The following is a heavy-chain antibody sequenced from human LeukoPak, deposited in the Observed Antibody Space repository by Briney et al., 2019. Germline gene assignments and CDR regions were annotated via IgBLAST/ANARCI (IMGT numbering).Heavy chain of an antibody. CDR2: MYQTGSQK. CDR1: QFTFNGSW. J-gene: IGHJ4*02. CDR3: AIWTSGNY. D-gene: IGHD1-1*01. Sequence: QSGESLTLSRADSQFTFNGSWMNWIRQAPGKGLEWVANMYQTGSQKHNLAPVRGRFTISKEKAGASLYLDMHSLRAEDTAIYSCAIWTSGNYWGQGSLVTVSS. V-gene: IGHV3-7*01.